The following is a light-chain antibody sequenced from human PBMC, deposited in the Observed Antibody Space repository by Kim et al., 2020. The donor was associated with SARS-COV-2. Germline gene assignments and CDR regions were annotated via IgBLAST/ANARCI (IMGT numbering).Light chain of an antibody. Sequence: EIVLTQSPGTLSLSPGERATLSCRASRSVSNNHLAWFQQKLGQAPRLLISGASNRANGNPDRFSGSGSGTDFTLTISRLEPEDLAVYYCQQYASSPRTFGQGTKVDIK. V-gene: IGKV3-20*01. CDR1: RSVSNNH. CDR3: QQYASSPRT. CDR2: GAS. J-gene: IGKJ1*01.